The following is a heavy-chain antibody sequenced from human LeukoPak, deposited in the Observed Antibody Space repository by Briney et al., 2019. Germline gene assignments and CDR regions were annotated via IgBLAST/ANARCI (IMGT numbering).Heavy chain of an antibody. CDR1: GFTFSSYG. Sequence: PGGSLRLSCAASGFTFSSYGMHWVRQAPGKGLEWVAVIWYDGCNKYYADSVKGRFTISRDNSKNTLYLQMNSLRAEDTAVYYCARAAASYYYYYYGMDVWGQGTTVTVSS. V-gene: IGHV3-33*01. J-gene: IGHJ6*02. CDR3: ARAAASYYYYYYGMDV. D-gene: IGHD2-2*01. CDR2: IWYDGCNK.